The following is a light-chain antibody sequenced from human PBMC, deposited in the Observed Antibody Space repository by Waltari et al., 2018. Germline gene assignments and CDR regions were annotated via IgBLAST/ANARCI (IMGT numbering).Light chain of an antibody. V-gene: IGLV1-44*01. CDR3: ALWDDSLTGWV. CDR2: SNS. Sequence: QSVLTQPPSASGTPGQRVTISCSGSSSNIGSNPVNWYQQLPGTAPKLLIYSNSRRPSGVPDRFSGSKSGTSASLAISGLQSEDEADYYCALWDDSLTGWVFGGGTKLTVL. CDR1: SSNIGSNP. J-gene: IGLJ3*02.